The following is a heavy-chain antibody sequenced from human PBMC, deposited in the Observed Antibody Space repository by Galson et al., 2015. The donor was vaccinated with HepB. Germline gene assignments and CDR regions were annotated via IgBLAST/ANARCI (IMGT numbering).Heavy chain of an antibody. J-gene: IGHJ4*02. CDR1: GASISRYC. CDR2: IYNSGNT. Sequence: LSLTCTVFGASISRYCWSWIRQPPGKGLEWIGYIYNSGNTSYSPSVKSRATISVDTSKNQLSRKMSSVTAADTAVYYCARHLYRLEGAPFDYWGQGSLVTVSS. V-gene: IGHV4-59*08. D-gene: IGHD2-8*01. CDR3: ARHLYRLEGAPFDY.